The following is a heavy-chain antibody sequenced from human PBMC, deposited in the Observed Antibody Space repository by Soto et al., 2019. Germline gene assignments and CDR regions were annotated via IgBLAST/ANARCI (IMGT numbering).Heavy chain of an antibody. J-gene: IGHJ6*04. V-gene: IGHV3-7*01. CDR2: IDQDGSEK. CDR3: ANDPYCSGGSCPNMDV. Sequence: GGSLRLSCAASGFTFSSYWMSWVRQAPGKGLEWVANIDQDGSEKYYVDSVKGRFTISRDNAKNSLSLQMDSLRAEDTAVYYCANDPYCSGGSCPNMDVWGKGTTVTVSS. CDR1: GFTFSSYW. D-gene: IGHD2-15*01.